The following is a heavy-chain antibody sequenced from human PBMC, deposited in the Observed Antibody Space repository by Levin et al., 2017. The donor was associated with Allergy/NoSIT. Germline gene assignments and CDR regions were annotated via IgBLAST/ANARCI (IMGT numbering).Heavy chain of an antibody. Sequence: RSSETLSLTCTVSGDSIRSSNYYWGWIRQPPGKGLEWIGCIYYSGIADYSPSLKSRVTFSVDTSKNQFSLKLTSVTAADTAVYYCARELGRSGYFDYWGQGTLATVSS. D-gene: IGHD2-15*01. CDR2: IYYSGIA. CDR3: ARELGRSGYFDY. J-gene: IGHJ4*02. CDR1: GDSIRSSNYY. V-gene: IGHV4-39*07.